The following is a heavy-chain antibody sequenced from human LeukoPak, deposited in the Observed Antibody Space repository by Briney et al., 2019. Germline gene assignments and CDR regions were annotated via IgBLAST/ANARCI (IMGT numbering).Heavy chain of an antibody. V-gene: IGHV3-21*01. Sequence: GGSLRLSCAASGFTFSSYSMNWVRQAPGKGLEWVSSISSSSSYIYYADSVKGRFTISRDNSKNTLYLQMNSLRAEDTAVYYCARDIRPPVPLQLYYYDSSGYYPGDYWGQGTLVTVSS. CDR2: ISSSSSYI. CDR1: GFTFSSYS. J-gene: IGHJ4*02. D-gene: IGHD3-22*01. CDR3: ARDIRPPVPLQLYYYDSSGYYPGDY.